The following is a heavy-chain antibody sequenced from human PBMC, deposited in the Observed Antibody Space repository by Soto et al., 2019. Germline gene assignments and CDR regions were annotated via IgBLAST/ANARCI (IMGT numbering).Heavy chain of an antibody. D-gene: IGHD3-10*01. CDR2: ISGSGDNT. CDR3: AKDSRVTMVRGVIIPPGY. Sequence: EVQLLESGGGLVQPGGSLRLSCAASGFTFSSYAMSWVRQAPGKGLEWVSAISGSGDNTYYADSVKGRFTISRDNXKXTXXLQIDSLRVEDTAVYYCAKDSRVTMVRGVIIPPGYWGQGTLVTVSS. CDR1: GFTFSSYA. J-gene: IGHJ4*02. V-gene: IGHV3-23*01.